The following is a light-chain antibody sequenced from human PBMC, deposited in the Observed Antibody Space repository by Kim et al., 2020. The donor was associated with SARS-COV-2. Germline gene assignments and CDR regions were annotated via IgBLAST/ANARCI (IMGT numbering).Light chain of an antibody. CDR1: SSDVGGYNY. CDR3: SSYTSSSTLVV. CDR2: DVS. V-gene: IGLV2-14*03. Sequence: SLTIPCTGTSSDVGGYNYVSWYQQQPGKAPNLMIYDVSNRPSGVSNRFSGSKSGNTASLTISGLQAEDEADYYCSSYTSSSTLVVFGGGTQLTVL. J-gene: IGLJ2*01.